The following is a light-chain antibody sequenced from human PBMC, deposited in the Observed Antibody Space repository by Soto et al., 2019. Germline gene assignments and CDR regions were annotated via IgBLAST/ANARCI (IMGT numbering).Light chain of an antibody. CDR2: EDS. Sequence: QPASVSGSPGQSITISCTGTSSDVGSYNLVSWYQQHPGKAPKLMIYEDSKRPSGVSNRFSASKSGKTASLTISGLQAEDEADYYCCSYAGSSTWVFGGGTKLTVL. V-gene: IGLV2-23*01. CDR3: CSYAGSSTWV. CDR1: SSDVGSYNL. J-gene: IGLJ3*02.